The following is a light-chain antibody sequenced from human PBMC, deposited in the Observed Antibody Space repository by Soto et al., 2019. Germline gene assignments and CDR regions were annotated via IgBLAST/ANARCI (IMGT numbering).Light chain of an antibody. V-gene: IGLV1-40*01. Sequence: QCVLTQPPSVSGAPGQRVTISCTGSSSNIGAGYDVHWYQQLPGTAPKLLIYGNSNRPSGVPDRFSGSKSGTSASLAITGLQAEDEADYYCQSYDSSLSGTYVLGTGTKVTVL. CDR1: SSNIGAGYD. CDR3: QSYDSSLSGTYV. CDR2: GNS. J-gene: IGLJ1*01.